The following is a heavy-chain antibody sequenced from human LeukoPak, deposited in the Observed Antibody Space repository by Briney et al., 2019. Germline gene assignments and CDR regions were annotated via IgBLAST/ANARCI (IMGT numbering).Heavy chain of an antibody. CDR1: GGSISSSSYY. CDR2: IYYIGST. V-gene: IGHV4-39*01. D-gene: IGHD3-16*02. J-gene: IGHJ6*03. Sequence: SETLSLTCTVSGGSISSSSYYWGWIRQPPGKGLEWIGNIYYIGSTYYNPSLKSRVTISVDTSKNQFSLKLSSVTAADTAVYYCARHIEGRYYYYYMDVWGKGTTVTISS. CDR3: ARHIEGRYYYYYMDV.